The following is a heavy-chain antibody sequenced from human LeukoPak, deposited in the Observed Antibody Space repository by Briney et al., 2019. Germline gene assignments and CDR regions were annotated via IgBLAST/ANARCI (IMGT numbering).Heavy chain of an antibody. CDR2: IRSSSET. CDR1: GFIFSQYS. D-gene: IGHD5-12*01. CDR3: ARAAPYSGDDYSDY. V-gene: IGHV3-48*01. Sequence: GGSLRLSCAASGFIFSQYSMNWVRQAPGKGLEWVSHIRSSSETFYADSVKGRFTISRDNSKNTLYLQMNSLRAEDTAVYYCARAAPYSGDDYSDYWGQGTLVTVSS. J-gene: IGHJ4*02.